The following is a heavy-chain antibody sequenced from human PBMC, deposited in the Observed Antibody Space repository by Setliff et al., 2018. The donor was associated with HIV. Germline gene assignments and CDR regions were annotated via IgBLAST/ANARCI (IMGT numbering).Heavy chain of an antibody. V-gene: IGHV1-2*02. D-gene: IGHD2-21*02. CDR3: ARGVRATAYYYYYMDV. Sequence: SVKVSCKASGYTFTSYYMHWVRQAPGQGLEWMGWINPNSGGTNYAQKFQGRVTMTRDTSISTAYMELSRLRSDDTAVYYCARGVRATAYYYYYMDVWGKGTTVTVSS. CDR1: GYTFTSYY. CDR2: INPNSGGT. J-gene: IGHJ6*03.